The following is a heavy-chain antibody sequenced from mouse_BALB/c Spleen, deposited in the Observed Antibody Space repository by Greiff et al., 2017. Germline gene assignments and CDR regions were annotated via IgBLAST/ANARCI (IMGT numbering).Heavy chain of an antibody. J-gene: IGHJ4*01. D-gene: IGHD2-1*01. Sequence: QVQLKQSGPELVKPGASVKISCKASGYSFTSYYIHWVKQRPGQGLEWIGWIFPGSGNTKYNEKFKGKATLTADTSSSTAYMQLSSLTSEDSAVYFCARSLWGNYHYAMDYWGQGTSVTVSS. CDR1: GYSFTSYY. CDR2: IFPGSGNT. CDR3: ARSLWGNYHYAMDY. V-gene: IGHV1-66*01.